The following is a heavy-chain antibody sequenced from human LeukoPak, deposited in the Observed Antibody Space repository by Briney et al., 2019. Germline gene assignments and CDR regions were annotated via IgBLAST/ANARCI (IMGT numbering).Heavy chain of an antibody. Sequence: ASVKVSCKSSGYTFTSYAMHWVRQAPGQKLEWMGWINAGNGDTKYSQKFQGRVTIIRDKSASTAYMELSSLRSEDTAVYYCARCGPGSTSCYNKGNIGMDVWGKGTTVTVSS. CDR3: ARCGPGSTSCYNKGNIGMDV. CDR1: GYTFTSYA. J-gene: IGHJ6*04. D-gene: IGHD2-2*02. V-gene: IGHV1-3*01. CDR2: INAGNGDT.